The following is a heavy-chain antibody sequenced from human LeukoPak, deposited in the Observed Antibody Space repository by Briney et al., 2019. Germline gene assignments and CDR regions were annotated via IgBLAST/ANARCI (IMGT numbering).Heavy chain of an antibody. D-gene: IGHD3-22*01. J-gene: IGHJ4*02. V-gene: IGHV4-38-2*01. CDR3: AKRDDSGGNLVDL. CDR1: GYSISSGYY. CDR2: IYHSGNT. Sequence: PSETLSLTCAVSGYSISSGYYWGWLRQPPGKGLEWIGSIYHSGNTYYNPSLENRVTISIDTSKNHFSLKLSSLSAADTSVYYCAKRDDSGGNLVDLWGQGTLVTVS.